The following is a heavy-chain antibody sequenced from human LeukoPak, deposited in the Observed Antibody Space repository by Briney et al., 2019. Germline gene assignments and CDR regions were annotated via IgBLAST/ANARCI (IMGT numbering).Heavy chain of an antibody. D-gene: IGHD3-10*01. CDR2: TGASGSPT. CDR3: ARQGGDTTMVRKTLDAFDF. Sequence: GVSVTLSCTASRFTFNNYDMSWLRQAPGKGREWVSATGASGSPTYYADSVRGGFTISRDNSKNTLYLQMSSLRCEDTALYYCARQGGDTTMVRKTLDAFDFWGQGTLVTVSS. CDR1: RFTFNNYD. V-gene: IGHV3-23*01. J-gene: IGHJ3*01.